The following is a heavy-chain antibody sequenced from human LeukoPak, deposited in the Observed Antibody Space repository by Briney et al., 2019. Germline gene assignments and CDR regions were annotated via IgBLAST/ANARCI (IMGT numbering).Heavy chain of an antibody. CDR3: ARHCSGGSCYSFGSYYFDY. V-gene: IGHV1-18*01. Sequence: ASVKVSCKASGYTFTSYGISWVRQAPGQGLEWMGWISAYNGNTNYAQKLQGRVTMTTDTSTSTAYMELRSLRSDDTAVYYCARHCSGGSCYSFGSYYFDYWGQGTLVTVSS. D-gene: IGHD2-15*01. CDR1: GYTFTSYG. J-gene: IGHJ4*02. CDR2: ISAYNGNT.